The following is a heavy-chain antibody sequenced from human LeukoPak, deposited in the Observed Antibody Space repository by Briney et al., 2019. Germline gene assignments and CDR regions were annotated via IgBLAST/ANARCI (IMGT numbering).Heavy chain of an antibody. CDR1: GYTFTSYY. CDR3: AREVIAVHAFDI. Sequence: GASVKVSCKASGYTFTSYYMHWVRQAPGQGLEWMGWINPNSGGTNYAQKFQGRVTMTRDTSISTAYMELSRLRSDDTAVYYCAREVIAVHAFDIWGQGTMVTVSS. CDR2: INPNSGGT. D-gene: IGHD6-19*01. J-gene: IGHJ3*02. V-gene: IGHV1-2*02.